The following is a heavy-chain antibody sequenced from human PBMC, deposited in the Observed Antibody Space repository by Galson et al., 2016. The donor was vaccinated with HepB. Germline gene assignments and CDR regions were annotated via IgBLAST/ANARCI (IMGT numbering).Heavy chain of an antibody. Sequence: SETLSLTCNVSGAFIRSNSFSWGWIRQPPGTGLEWIGSFSYGGSTHYNPSLKSRVTISVDTSENFFSLKLSSVTAADTAVYFCANGGPWVGGATNFWGQGTLVIVSS. CDR1: GAFIRSNSFS. J-gene: IGHJ4*02. CDR3: ANGGPWVGGATNF. V-gene: IGHV4-39*01. CDR2: FSYGGST. D-gene: IGHD3-16*01.